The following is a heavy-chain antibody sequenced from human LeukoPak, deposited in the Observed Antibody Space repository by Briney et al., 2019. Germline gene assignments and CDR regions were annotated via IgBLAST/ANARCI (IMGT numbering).Heavy chain of an antibody. CDR1: GFTFSSYA. CDR2: ISYDGSNK. V-gene: IGHV3-30*04. D-gene: IGHD6-13*01. Sequence: GGSLRLSCAASGFTFSSYAMRWVRQAPGKGLEWVAVISYDGSNKYYADSVKGRFTISRDNSKNTLYLQMNSLRAEDTAVYYCARRHSSSWYVDYWGQGTLVTVSS. J-gene: IGHJ4*02. CDR3: ARRHSSSWYVDY.